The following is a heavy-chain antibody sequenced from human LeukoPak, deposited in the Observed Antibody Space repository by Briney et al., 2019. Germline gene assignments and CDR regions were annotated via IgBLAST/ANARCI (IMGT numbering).Heavy chain of an antibody. J-gene: IGHJ4*02. D-gene: IGHD4-17*01. CDR1: GFTFKIYT. CDR2: ISSSSNHV. CDR3: ARGATVTSNPLFDC. Sequence: GGSLRLSCAASGFTFKIYTINWVRQAPGKGLEWVSSISSSSNHVYVADSLKGRFTIVRDNAKNSVYLQMNGLRGDDTAAYYCARGATVTSNPLFDCWGQGTLVTVSS. V-gene: IGHV3-21*06.